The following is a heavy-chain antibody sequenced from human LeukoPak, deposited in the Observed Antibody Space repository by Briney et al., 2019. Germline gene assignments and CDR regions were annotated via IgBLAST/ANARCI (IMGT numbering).Heavy chain of an antibody. CDR2: IWYDGSNK. J-gene: IGHJ6*03. CDR1: GFTFSSYG. V-gene: IGHV3-33*01. Sequence: PGRSLRLSCAASGFTFSSYGMHWVRQAPGKGLEWVAVIWYDGSNKYYADSVKGRFTISRDNSKNTLYLQMNSLRAEDTAVYYCARDRHYYYYYYMDVWGKGTTVTVSS. CDR3: ARDRHYYYYYYMDV.